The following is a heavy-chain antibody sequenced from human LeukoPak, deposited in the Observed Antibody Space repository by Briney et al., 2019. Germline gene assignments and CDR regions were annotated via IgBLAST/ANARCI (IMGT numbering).Heavy chain of an antibody. Sequence: GGSLRLSCAASGFTFSSYAMHWVRQAPGKGLEWVAVISYDGSNKYYADSVKGRFTISRDNSKNTLYLQMNSLRAEDTAVYYCAKLGDYYGSGSTHFDYWGQGTLVTVSS. J-gene: IGHJ4*02. D-gene: IGHD3-10*01. CDR1: GFTFSSYA. CDR2: ISYDGSNK. CDR3: AKLGDYYGSGSTHFDY. V-gene: IGHV3-30*04.